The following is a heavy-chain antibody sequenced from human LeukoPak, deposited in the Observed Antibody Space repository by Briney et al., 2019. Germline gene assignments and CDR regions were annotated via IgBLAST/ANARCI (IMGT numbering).Heavy chain of an antibody. CDR1: GYTFTDYY. CDR2: IDPNSGGT. J-gene: IGHJ4*02. V-gene: IGHV1-2*02. Sequence: ASVKVSCKASGYTFTDYYIHWVRQAPGQGLEWMGWIDPNSGGTKYAQKFQGRVTMTRDTSISTAYMELSRLRSDDTAVYYCARGHYGLDYWGQGTLVTVSS. D-gene: IGHD3-10*01. CDR3: ARGHYGLDY.